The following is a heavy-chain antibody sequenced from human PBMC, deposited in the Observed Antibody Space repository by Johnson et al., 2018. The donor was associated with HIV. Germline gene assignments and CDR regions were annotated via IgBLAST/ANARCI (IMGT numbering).Heavy chain of an antibody. CDR1: GFTFRSYW. D-gene: IGHD1-1*01. CDR3: AKDPPSTGWYAFDI. J-gene: IGHJ3*02. V-gene: IGHV3-7*01. Sequence: VQLVESGGGLVQPGGSLRLSCVVSGFTFRSYWMTWVRQAPGKGLEWVANIKQDGSEKYYVDSVKGRFIISRDNARNSVFLQMNSLRAEDTAVYYCAKDPPSTGWYAFDIWGQGTMVTVSS. CDR2: IKQDGSEK.